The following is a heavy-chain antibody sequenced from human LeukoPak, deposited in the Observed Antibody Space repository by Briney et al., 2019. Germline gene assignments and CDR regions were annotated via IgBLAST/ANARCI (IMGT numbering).Heavy chain of an antibody. D-gene: IGHD3-10*01. J-gene: IGHJ4*02. CDR2: IYYSGST. CDR3: ARSRETYYYGSGSYEVDY. V-gene: IGHV4-59*08. Sequence: PSETLSLTCTVYGGSISSYYWSWIRQPPGKGLEWIGYIYYSGSTNYNPSLKSRVTISVDTSKNQFSLKLSSVTAADTAVYYCARSRETYYYGSGSYEVDYWGQGTLVTVSS. CDR1: GGSISSYY.